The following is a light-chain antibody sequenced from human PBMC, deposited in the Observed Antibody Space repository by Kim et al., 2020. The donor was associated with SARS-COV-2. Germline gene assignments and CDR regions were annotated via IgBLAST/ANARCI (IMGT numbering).Light chain of an antibody. CDR1: QSVNNY. J-gene: IGKJ2*01. V-gene: IGKV3-11*01. Sequence: SLSPGERATLSCRASQSVNNYLAWYQQKPGQAPRLLIYEASNRATGVPARFSGSGSGTDFTLTISSLEPEDFAVYYCQQRTSWSYTFGQGTKLEI. CDR2: EAS. CDR3: QQRTSWSYT.